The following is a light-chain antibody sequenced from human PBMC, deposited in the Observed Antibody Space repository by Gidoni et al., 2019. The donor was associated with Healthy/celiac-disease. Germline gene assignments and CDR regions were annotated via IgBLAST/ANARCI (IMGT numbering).Light chain of an antibody. V-gene: IGKV3-11*01. CDR3: QHRSNWPLT. J-gene: IGKJ3*01. Sequence: EIVLTQSPATLSLSPGESATLSCRASQSVSSYLAWYQQTPGQAPRLLIYDASNRATGIPARFSGSGSGTDFTLTISSLEPEDFAVYYCQHRSNWPLTFGPGTKVDIK. CDR2: DAS. CDR1: QSVSSY.